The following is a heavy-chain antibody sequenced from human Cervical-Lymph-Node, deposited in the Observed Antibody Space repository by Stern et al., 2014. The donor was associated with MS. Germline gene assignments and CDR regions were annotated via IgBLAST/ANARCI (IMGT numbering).Heavy chain of an antibody. D-gene: IGHD5-24*01. CDR3: AKYAETFDS. Sequence: VQLLESGGGVVQPGGSLRLSCSASGFTFKSYTMNWVRQPPGKGLEWVAVVTYNGTNKYYADSVKGRFTISRDNSKNILFLQMNSLRPEDSAVYYCAKYAETFDSWGQGTLVIVSS. CDR1: GFTFKSYT. CDR2: VTYNGTNK. V-gene: IGHV3-30-3*02. J-gene: IGHJ4*02.